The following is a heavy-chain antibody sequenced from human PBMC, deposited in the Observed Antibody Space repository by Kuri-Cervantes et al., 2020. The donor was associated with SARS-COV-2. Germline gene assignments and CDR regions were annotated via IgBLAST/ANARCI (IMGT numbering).Heavy chain of an antibody. CDR2: MNPNSGNT. Sequence: ASVKVSCKASGYTFTSYDINWVRQATGQGLEWMGWMNPNSGNTGYAQKFQGRVTITRNTSISTAYMELSSLRSGDTAVYYCARWTLGYCSSTSCQLDIWGQGTMVTVSS. D-gene: IGHD2-2*01. V-gene: IGHV1-8*03. J-gene: IGHJ3*02. CDR1: GYTFTSYD. CDR3: ARWTLGYCSSTSCQLDI.